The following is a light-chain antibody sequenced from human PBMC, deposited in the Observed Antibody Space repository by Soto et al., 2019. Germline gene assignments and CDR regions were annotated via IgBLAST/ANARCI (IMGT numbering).Light chain of an antibody. J-gene: IGKJ1*01. Sequence: IVLMLTPGTVSLSPRERTPLSCRASQSVRSTHLAWYQLKPGQAPRLFIYGASSRATGIPDRFSGSGSGTDFTLTISRLEPEDFTVYYCQQYKNGWTFGQGTKVDIK. CDR3: QQYKNGWT. V-gene: IGKV3-20*01. CDR1: QSVRSTH. CDR2: GAS.